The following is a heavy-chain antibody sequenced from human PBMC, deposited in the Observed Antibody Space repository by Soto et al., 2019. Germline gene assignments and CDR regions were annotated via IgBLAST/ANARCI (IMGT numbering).Heavy chain of an antibody. CDR2: ISAYNGNT. V-gene: IGHV1-18*01. CDR1: GYTFTSYG. CDR3: ARVVEVVVAARDYYNYYVLAV. Sequence: GASVKVSCKASGYTFTSYGISCVRQAPGQGLEWMGWISAYNGNTNYAQKLQGRVTMTTDTSTSTAYMELRSLRSDDTAEYYCARVVEVVVAARDYYNYYVLAVWGQGTTVTVSS. J-gene: IGHJ6*02. D-gene: IGHD2-15*01.